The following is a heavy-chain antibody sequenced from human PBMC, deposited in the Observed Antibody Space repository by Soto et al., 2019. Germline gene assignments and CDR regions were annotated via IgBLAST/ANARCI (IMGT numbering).Heavy chain of an antibody. Sequence: EVQLVESGGGLVQPGGSLRLSCVVSGLTFSNYWMSWVRQAPGKGLEWVANINQDGSESYYVDSVKGRFTISRDNAKNSLYLQRTSRRAEDTAVYYCARPARECSSPGCANWGQGTLVTVSS. CDR3: ARPARECSSPGCAN. V-gene: IGHV3-7*01. D-gene: IGHD2-2*01. CDR2: INQDGSES. CDR1: GLTFSNYW. J-gene: IGHJ4*02.